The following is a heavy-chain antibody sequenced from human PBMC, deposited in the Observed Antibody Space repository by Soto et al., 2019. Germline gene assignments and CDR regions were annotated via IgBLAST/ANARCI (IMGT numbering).Heavy chain of an antibody. J-gene: IGHJ6*02. V-gene: IGHV3-23*01. CDR1: GFTFSSYA. Sequence: GGSLRLSCAASGFTFSSYAMSWVRQAPGKGLEWVSAISGSGGSTYYADSVKGRFTISRDNSKNTLYLQMNSLRAEDTAVYYCARAANSRYYYYYGMDVWGQGTTVTVSS. D-gene: IGHD5-18*01. CDR2: ISGSGGST. CDR3: ARAANSRYYYYYGMDV.